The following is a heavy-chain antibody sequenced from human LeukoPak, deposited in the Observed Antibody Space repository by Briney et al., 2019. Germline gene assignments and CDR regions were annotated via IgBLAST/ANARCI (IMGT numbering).Heavy chain of an antibody. J-gene: IGHJ6*02. CDR1: GFTFSSYA. D-gene: IGHD4-17*01. V-gene: IGHV3-23*01. CDR2: ISGSGGST. CDR3: AKDGYGDYGRYYYGMDV. Sequence: GGSLRLSCAAYGFTFSSYAMSLVRQAPGKGLEWVSAISGSGGSTYYADSVKGRFTISRDNSKNTLYLQMNSLRAEDTAVYYCAKDGYGDYGRYYYGMDVWGQGTTVTVSS.